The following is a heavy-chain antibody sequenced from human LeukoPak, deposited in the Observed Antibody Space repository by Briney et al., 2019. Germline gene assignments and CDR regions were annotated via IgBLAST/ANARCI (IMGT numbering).Heavy chain of an antibody. D-gene: IGHD6-13*01. V-gene: IGHV3-7*01. J-gene: IGHJ4*02. CDR1: GFTFGSYW. CDR3: ASGRQLGY. CDR2: IKQDGSEK. Sequence: PGGSLRLTCAASGFTFGSYWMSWVRQAPGKGLEWVANIKQDGSEKYYVDSVKGRFTISRDNAKNSLYLQMNGLRAEDTALYYCASGRQLGYWGQGTLVTVSS.